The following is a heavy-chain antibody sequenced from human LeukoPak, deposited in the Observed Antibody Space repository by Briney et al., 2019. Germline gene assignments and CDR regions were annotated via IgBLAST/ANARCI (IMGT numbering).Heavy chain of an antibody. V-gene: IGHV3-20*04. CDR1: GFSFDDYD. J-gene: IGHJ4*02. D-gene: IGHD3-22*01. Sequence: GGSLRLSCAASGFSFDDYDMAWLRQAPGKGLDWVSDIDWKGRPTSCADSVKGRFTIYRDNAKNTLYLQMNSLRAEDTAVYYCARGYRYYYDSSGYYSPFDYWGQGTLVTVSS. CDR3: ARGYRYYYDSSGYYSPFDY. CDR2: IDWKGRPT.